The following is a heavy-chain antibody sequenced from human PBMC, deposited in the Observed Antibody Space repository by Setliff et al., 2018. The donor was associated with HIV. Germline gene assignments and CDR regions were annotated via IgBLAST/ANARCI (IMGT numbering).Heavy chain of an antibody. Sequence: SVKVSCKASGGSSYAISWVRQAPGQGLEWMGGIIPIFGTANYAQKFQGRVTITTDESTSTAYMELSSLRSEDTAIYYCARDPYGYCTTTTCYVPGYWGQGTLVTVSS. CDR3: ARDPYGYCTTTTCYVPGY. CDR2: IIPIFGTA. D-gene: IGHD2-2*03. CDR1: GGSSYA. V-gene: IGHV1-69*05. J-gene: IGHJ4*02.